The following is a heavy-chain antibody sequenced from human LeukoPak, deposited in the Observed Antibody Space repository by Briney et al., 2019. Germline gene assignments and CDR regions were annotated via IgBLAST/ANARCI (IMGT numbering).Heavy chain of an antibody. CDR2: IRYDGSNK. CDR3: AKDNLHYDFWSGYYEGGNWFDP. Sequence: GGSLSLSCAASGFTFSSYGMHWVRQAPGKGLEWVAFIRYDGSNKYYADSVKGRFTISRDNSKNTLYLQMNSLRAEDTAVYYCAKDNLHYDFWSGYYEGGNWFDPWGQGTLVTVSS. CDR1: GFTFSSYG. D-gene: IGHD3-3*01. J-gene: IGHJ5*02. V-gene: IGHV3-30*02.